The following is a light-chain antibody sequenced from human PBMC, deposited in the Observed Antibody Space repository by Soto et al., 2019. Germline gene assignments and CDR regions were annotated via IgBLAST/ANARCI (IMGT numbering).Light chain of an antibody. J-gene: IGKJ2*01. V-gene: IGKV3-15*01. CDR2: GAS. Sequence: EIVMTQSPATLSVSPGERATLSCRASQSVSSNLAWYQQKPDQAPRLLIYGASTRATGIPERFSGIGSGTEFTLTISSLQSEDLAVYYCQQYDNWLRTFGQGTKLEIK. CDR3: QQYDNWLRT. CDR1: QSVSSN.